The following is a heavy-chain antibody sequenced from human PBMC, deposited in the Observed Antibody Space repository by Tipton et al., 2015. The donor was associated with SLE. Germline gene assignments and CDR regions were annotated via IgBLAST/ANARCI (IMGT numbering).Heavy chain of an antibody. CDR3: ARLIAAAGLVDY. Sequence: GLVKPSETLSLTCAVYGGSFSGYYWSWIRQPPGKGLEWIGEINHSGSTNYNPSLKSRVTISVDTSKNQFSLKLSSVNAADTAVYYCARLIAAAGLVDYWGQGTLVTVSS. CDR2: INHSGST. CDR1: GGSFSGYY. V-gene: IGHV4-34*01. D-gene: IGHD6-13*01. J-gene: IGHJ4*02.